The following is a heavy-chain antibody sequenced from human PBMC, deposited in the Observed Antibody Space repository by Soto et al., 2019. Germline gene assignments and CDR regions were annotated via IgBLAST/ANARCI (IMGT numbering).Heavy chain of an antibody. V-gene: IGHV4-59*01. CDR1: GGSISSYY. CDR3: DRDKSYYYDSSGYYDGHYYYGMDV. CDR2: IYYSGST. Sequence: PSETLSLTCTVSGGSISSYYWSWIRHPPGKGLEWIGYIYYSGSTNYNPSLKSRVTISVDTSKNQFSLKLSSATAADTAVYYCDRDKSYYYDSSGYYDGHYYYGMDVWGQGITMTVYS. D-gene: IGHD3-22*01. J-gene: IGHJ6*02.